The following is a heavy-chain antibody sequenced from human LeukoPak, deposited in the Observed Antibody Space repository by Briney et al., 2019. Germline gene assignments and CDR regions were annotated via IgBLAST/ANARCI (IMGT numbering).Heavy chain of an antibody. CDR3: ARKGVGYCSGGNCHPVGY. Sequence: ASVKVSCKASGYTFNSYDINWVRQATGQGLEWMGWMNPNSGNTGYAQKFQGRVTMTRNTSISTAYMELSSLRSEDTAVYYCARKGVGYCSGGNCHPVGYWGQGTLVTVSS. J-gene: IGHJ4*02. D-gene: IGHD2-15*01. V-gene: IGHV1-8*01. CDR1: GYTFNSYD. CDR2: MNPNSGNT.